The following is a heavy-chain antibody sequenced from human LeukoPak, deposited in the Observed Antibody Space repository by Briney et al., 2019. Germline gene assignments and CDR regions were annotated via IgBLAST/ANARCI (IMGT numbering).Heavy chain of an antibody. CDR1: GGSISSGSYY. CDR3: ASAYYDFWSGLGY. D-gene: IGHD3-3*01. J-gene: IGHJ4*02. Sequence: SQTLSLTCTVSGGSISSGSYYWSWIRQPAGKGLEWIGRIYTSGSTNYNPSLKSRVTISVDTSKNRFSLKLSSVTAADTAVYYCASAYYDFWSGLGYWGQGTLVTVSS. V-gene: IGHV4-61*02. CDR2: IYTSGST.